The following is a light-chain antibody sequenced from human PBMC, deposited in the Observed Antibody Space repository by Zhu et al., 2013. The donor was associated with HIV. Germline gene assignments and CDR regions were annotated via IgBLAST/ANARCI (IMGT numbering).Light chain of an antibody. CDR1: QGVAID. J-gene: IGKJ2*01. V-gene: IGKV3-15*01. CDR3: QQYNNWPPMYT. Sequence: EIVLTQSPGTLSLSPGERATLSCRASQGVAIDSLAWYQQKPGQAPRLLIYAASTRATGIPARFSGSGSGTDFTLTISSLQSGDFAVYYCQQYNNWPPMYTFGQGTKLEIK. CDR2: AAS.